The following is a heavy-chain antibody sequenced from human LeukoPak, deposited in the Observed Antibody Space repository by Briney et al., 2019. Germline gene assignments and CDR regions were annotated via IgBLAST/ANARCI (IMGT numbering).Heavy chain of an antibody. CDR3: ARGANYYDSSGYQSYYFDY. Sequence: SETLSLTCTVSGGSISSGGYYWSWIRQPPGKGLEWIGYIYYSGSTNYNPSLKSRVTISVDTSKNQFSLKLSSVTAADTAVYYCARGANYYDSSGYQSYYFDYWGQGTLVTVPS. CDR2: IYYSGST. CDR1: GGSISSGGYY. D-gene: IGHD3-22*01. J-gene: IGHJ4*02. V-gene: IGHV4-61*08.